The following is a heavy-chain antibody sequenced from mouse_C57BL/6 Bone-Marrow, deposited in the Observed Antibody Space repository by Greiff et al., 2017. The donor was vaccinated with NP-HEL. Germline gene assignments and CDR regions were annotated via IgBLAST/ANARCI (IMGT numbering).Heavy chain of an antibody. CDR1: GFNIKDDY. CDR3: TNSSLVDY. Sequence: EVQLQQSGAELVRPGASVKLSCTASGFNIKDDYMHWVKQRPEQGLEWIGWIDPENGDTEYASNFQGKATITADTSSNTAYLQLSSLTSEDAAVYYCTNSSLVDYWGQGTTLTVSS. V-gene: IGHV14-4*01. J-gene: IGHJ2*01. CDR2: IDPENGDT. D-gene: IGHD6-1*01.